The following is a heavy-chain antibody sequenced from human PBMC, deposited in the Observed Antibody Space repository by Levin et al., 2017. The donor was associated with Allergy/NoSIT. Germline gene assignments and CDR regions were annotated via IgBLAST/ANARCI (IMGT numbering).Heavy chain of an antibody. CDR2: ISGSGGST. V-gene: IGHV3-23*01. CDR1: GFTFSSYA. J-gene: IGHJ5*02. D-gene: IGHD1-14*01. Sequence: GESLKISCAASGFTFSSYAMSWVRQAPGKGLEWVSAISGSGGSTYYADSVKGRFTISRDNSKNTLYLQMNSLRAEDTAVYYCAKGTTPGSFDPWGQGTLVTVSS. CDR3: AKGTTPGSFDP.